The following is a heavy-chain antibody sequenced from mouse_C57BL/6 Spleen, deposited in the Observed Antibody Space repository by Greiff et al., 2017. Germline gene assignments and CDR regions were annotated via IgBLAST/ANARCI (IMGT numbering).Heavy chain of an antibody. CDR1: GFNIKDYY. Sequence: EVQLQQSGAELVRPGASVKLSCTASGFNIKDYYMNWVKQRPEQGLEWIGRIDPEDGDTEYAPKFQGKATMTADTSSNTAYLQLSSLTSVDTAVYYCTTGSPACFAYWGQGTLVTVSA. CDR3: TTGSPACFAY. V-gene: IGHV14-1*01. J-gene: IGHJ3*01. CDR2: IDPEDGDT.